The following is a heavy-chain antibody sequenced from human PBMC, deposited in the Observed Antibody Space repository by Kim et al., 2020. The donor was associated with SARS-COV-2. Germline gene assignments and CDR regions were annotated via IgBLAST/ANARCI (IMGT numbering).Heavy chain of an antibody. CDR1: GGSISSGGYY. CDR3: ARARRRGLELFDPLFYYYGMDV. V-gene: IGHV4-31*03. CDR2: IYYSGST. Sequence: SQTLSLTCTVSGGSISSGGYYWSWIRQHPGKGLEWIGYIYYSGSTYYNPSLKSRVTISVDTSKNQFSLKLSSVTAADTAVYYCARARRRGLELFDPLFYYYGMDVWCQGTTVTVSS. J-gene: IGHJ6*02. D-gene: IGHD1-7*01.